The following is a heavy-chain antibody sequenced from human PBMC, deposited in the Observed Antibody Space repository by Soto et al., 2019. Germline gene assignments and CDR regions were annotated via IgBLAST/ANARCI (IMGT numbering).Heavy chain of an antibody. V-gene: IGHV3-23*01. CDR3: ATHTVTTKYYYYYMDV. Sequence: EVQLLESGGGLVQPGGSLRLSCAASGFTFSSYAMSWARQAPGKGLEWVSAISGSGGSTYYADSVKGRFTISRDNSKNTLYLQMNSLRAEDTAVYYCATHTVTTKYYYYYMDVWGKGTTVTVSS. CDR1: GFTFSSYA. CDR2: ISGSGGST. J-gene: IGHJ6*03. D-gene: IGHD4-17*01.